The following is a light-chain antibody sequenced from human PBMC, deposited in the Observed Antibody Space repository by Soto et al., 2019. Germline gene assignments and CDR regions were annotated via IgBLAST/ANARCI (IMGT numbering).Light chain of an antibody. CDR2: EVT. V-gene: IGLV2-14*01. J-gene: IGLJ1*01. CDR3: TSYTDTSVYV. CDR1: ISDFGGYNY. Sequence: QSVLTQPASVSGSPGQSISISCTGTISDFGGYNYVSWYQQHPGKIPKLLIYEVTNRPSGVSSRFSASKSGNTASLTISGLQAEDEADYYCTSYTDTSVYVFGTGTKVTAL.